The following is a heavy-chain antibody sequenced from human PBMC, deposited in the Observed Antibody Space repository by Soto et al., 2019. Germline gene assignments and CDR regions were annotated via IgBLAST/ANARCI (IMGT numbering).Heavy chain of an antibody. CDR2: IIPIFGTA. D-gene: IGHD6-13*01. Sequence: QVQLVQSGAEVKNPGFSVKVSCKASGGTFSSYAISWVRQAPGQGLAWMGGIIPIFGTANYAQKFQGRVTITADESTSTAYRELSSLRSEDTAVYYCARDNGAAAGSFYYYYYGMDVWGQGTTVTVSS. CDR1: GGTFSSYA. V-gene: IGHV1-69*01. CDR3: ARDNGAAAGSFYYYYYGMDV. J-gene: IGHJ6*02.